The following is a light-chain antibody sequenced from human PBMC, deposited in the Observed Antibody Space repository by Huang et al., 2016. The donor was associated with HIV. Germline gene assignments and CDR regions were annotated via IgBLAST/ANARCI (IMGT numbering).Light chain of an antibody. CDR3: HQSSSLPFT. Sequence: EIVLTQSPDFQSVTPKEKVTITSRASEGIGSNLHGYQQKPDQSPKLLIKYASQSISGVPSSFSGSGSGTEFTLTINSLEAEDAATYYCHQSSSLPFTFGPGTKVDIK. J-gene: IGKJ3*01. CDR2: YAS. CDR1: EGIGSN. V-gene: IGKV6-21*02.